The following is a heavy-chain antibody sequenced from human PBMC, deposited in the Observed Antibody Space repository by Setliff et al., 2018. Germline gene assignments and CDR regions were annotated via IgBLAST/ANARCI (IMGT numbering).Heavy chain of an antibody. V-gene: IGHV4-34*01. CDR2: INHSGNT. Sequence: PSETLSLTCAASGGTFTYYYWTWIRQPPGKGLEWIGEINHSGNTNYNPSLKSRVTMSIDTSKNQFSLNLRYVTAADTAVYYCARGRNVAIRLLDSWGQGNLVTVSS. CDR3: ARGRNVAIRLLDS. J-gene: IGHJ4*02. D-gene: IGHD6-6*01. CDR1: GGTFTYYY.